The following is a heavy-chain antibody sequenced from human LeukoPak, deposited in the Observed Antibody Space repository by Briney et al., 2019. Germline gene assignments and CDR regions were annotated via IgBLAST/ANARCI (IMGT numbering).Heavy chain of an antibody. D-gene: IGHD3-10*01. J-gene: IGHJ4*02. V-gene: IGHV3-21*01. Sequence: GGSLRLSCAASGFTFSSYSMNWVRQAPGKGLEWVSSISSSSSYIYYADSVKGRFTISRDNAKNSLYLQMNSLRAEDTAVYYRARDYETTGIVGWFGESPPDYWGQGTLVTVSS. CDR3: ARDYETTGIVGWFGESPPDY. CDR2: ISSSSSYI. CDR1: GFTFSSYS.